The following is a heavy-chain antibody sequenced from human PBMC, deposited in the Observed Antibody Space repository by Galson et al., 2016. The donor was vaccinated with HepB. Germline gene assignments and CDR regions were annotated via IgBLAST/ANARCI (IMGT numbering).Heavy chain of an antibody. D-gene: IGHD2-2*01. Sequence: SVKVSCKASGGTFSTSAIHWVRQAPGQGLEWMGHINPVNGDTKYSRKFQGRVTFTRDSSANTAYMELSTLRSEDTAVYYCARGPAALPNWFDPGGQGTLVTVSS. CDR3: ARGPAALPNWFDP. V-gene: IGHV1-3*01. CDR1: GGTFSTSA. CDR2: INPVNGDT. J-gene: IGHJ5*02.